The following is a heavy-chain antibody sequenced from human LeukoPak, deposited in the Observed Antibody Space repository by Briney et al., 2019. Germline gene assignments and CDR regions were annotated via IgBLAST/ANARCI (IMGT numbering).Heavy chain of an antibody. Sequence: PSETLSLTCTVSGVSISGNYWSWIRQPPGKGLEWIGYIFYTGSTNYNPSLQSRVTILVDTSKNQFSLKLSSVSAADTAVYYCARDGYSGSDALWGQGTLVTVSS. V-gene: IGHV4-59*01. J-gene: IGHJ4*02. D-gene: IGHD5-12*01. CDR2: IFYTGST. CDR1: GVSISGNY. CDR3: ARDGYSGSDAL.